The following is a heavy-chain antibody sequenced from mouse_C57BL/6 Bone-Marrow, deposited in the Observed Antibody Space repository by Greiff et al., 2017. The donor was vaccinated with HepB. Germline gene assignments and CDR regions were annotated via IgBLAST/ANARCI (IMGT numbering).Heavy chain of an antibody. J-gene: IGHJ4*01. CDR3: ASRGTTVPHYYAMDY. D-gene: IGHD1-1*01. CDR2: INPNNGGT. V-gene: IGHV1-18*01. CDR1: GYTFTDYN. Sequence: EVQLQQSGPELVKPGASVKIPCKASGYTFTDYNMDWVKQSHGKSLEWIGDINPNNGGTIYNQKFKGKATLTVDKSSSTAYMELRSLTSEDTAVYYCASRGTTVPHYYAMDYWGQGTSVTVSS.